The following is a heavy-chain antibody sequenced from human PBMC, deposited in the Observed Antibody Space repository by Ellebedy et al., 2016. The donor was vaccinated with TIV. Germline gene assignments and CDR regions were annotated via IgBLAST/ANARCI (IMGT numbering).Heavy chain of an antibody. V-gene: IGHV3-53*05. Sequence: GGSLRLSXAASGFTVSNNYMNWVRQAPGKGLEWVSLIYSGGSTHYADSVRGRFTISRDYSKNTLYLQMNSLRSDDTAVYYCARAVGYCSSRISCYGTNGMDVWGQGTTVTVSS. CDR3: ARAVGYCSSRISCYGTNGMDV. J-gene: IGHJ6*02. CDR1: GFTVSNNY. CDR2: IYSGGST. D-gene: IGHD2-2*01.